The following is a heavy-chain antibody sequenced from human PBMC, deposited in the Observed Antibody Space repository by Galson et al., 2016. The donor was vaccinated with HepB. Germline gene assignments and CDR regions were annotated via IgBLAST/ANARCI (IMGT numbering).Heavy chain of an antibody. J-gene: IGHJ6*02. Sequence: SLRVSCAASGCTFSSYGMHWVRKAPGKGLEWVAVIWYDGSNKYYADSVKGGFTISRDNSKNTLYLQMNSLRDEDTAVYYCARDLIHFLAITGYYGMDVWGQGTTVTVSS. V-gene: IGHV3-33*01. CDR1: GCTFSSYG. CDR2: IWYDGSNK. D-gene: IGHD3-10*01. CDR3: ARDLIHFLAITGYYGMDV.